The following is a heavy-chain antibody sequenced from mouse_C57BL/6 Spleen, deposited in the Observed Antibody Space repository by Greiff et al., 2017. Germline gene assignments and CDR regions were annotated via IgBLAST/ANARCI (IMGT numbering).Heavy chain of an antibody. CDR1: GYAFSSYW. CDR2: IYPGDGDT. V-gene: IGHV1-80*01. J-gene: IGHJ2*01. Sequence: QVQLKESGAELVKPGASVKISCKASGYAFSSYWMNWVKQRPGKGLEWIGQIYPGDGDTNYNGKFKGKATLTADKSSSTAYMQLSSLTSEDSAVYFCARETAQAPDYWGQGTTLTVSS. D-gene: IGHD3-2*02. CDR3: ARETAQAPDY.